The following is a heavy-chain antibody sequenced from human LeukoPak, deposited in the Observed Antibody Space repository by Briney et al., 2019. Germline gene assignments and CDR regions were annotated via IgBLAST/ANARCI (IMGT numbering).Heavy chain of an antibody. CDR1: GFTFSNYG. CDR2: ISGSGVTT. D-gene: IGHD6-13*01. V-gene: IGHV3-23*01. CDR3: AKDSGYTSSWYFGDY. Sequence: GGSLRLSCAASGFTFSNYGMSWVRQAPGKGLEWVSAISGSGVTTYYADSVKGRFTISRDNSKNTLYLQMNSLRPEDTAVYYCAKDSGYTSSWYFGDYWGQGTLVTVSS. J-gene: IGHJ4*02.